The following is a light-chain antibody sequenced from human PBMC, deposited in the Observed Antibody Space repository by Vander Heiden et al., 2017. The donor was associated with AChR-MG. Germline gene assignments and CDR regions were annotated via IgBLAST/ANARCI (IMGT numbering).Light chain of an antibody. V-gene: IGLV3-1*01. CDR2: QDS. CDR3: QAWDSSTAHVV. Sequence: SYDLTQPPPVSVPPGQTASITCSGDKLGDKYACWYQQKPGQSPVLVIYQDSKRPSGIPERFSGSNSGNTATLTISGTQAMDEADYYCQAWDSSTAHVVFGGGTKLTVL. J-gene: IGLJ2*01. CDR1: KLGDKY.